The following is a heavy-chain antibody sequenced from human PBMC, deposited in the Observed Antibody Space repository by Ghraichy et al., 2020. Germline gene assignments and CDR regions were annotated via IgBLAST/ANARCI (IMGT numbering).Heavy chain of an antibody. CDR2: IYYGGNT. V-gene: IGHV4-39*01. J-gene: IGHJ4*02. D-gene: IGHD3-10*01. CDR3: ARHQTNYYGSGSPFDD. CDR1: GGSISSSTYY. Sequence: SKTLSLTCTVSGGSISSSTYYWAWIRQPPGKGLEWIGSIYYGGNTFYNPPLKSRVTISVDSSKNQFSLRLSSVTAADTAVFYCARHQTNYYGSGSPFDDWGRGTLVTVSS.